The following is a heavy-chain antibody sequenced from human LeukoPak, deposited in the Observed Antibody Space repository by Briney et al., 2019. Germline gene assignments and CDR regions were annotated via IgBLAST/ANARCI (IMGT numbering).Heavy chain of an antibody. D-gene: IGHD1-14*01. CDR1: GFSFSGYG. CDR3: AKDYNNGFDY. CDR2: IRYDGSTK. Sequence: GGSLRLSCAASGFSFSGYGMHWVRQAPGNGLEWVTFIRYDGSTKSYADSVKGRFTIARDNSKNNLYLQMNSLRAEDTAVYFCAKDYNNGFDYWGQGALVTVSS. V-gene: IGHV3-30*02. J-gene: IGHJ4*02.